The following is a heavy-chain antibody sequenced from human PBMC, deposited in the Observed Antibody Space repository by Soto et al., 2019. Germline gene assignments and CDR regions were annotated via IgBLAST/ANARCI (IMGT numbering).Heavy chain of an antibody. CDR3: ARGLSAGTFDY. CDR1: GYSISSGYY. D-gene: IGHD6-13*01. V-gene: IGHV4-38-2*01. J-gene: IGHJ4*02. Sequence: SETLSLTCAVSGYSISSGYYWGWIRQPPGKGLEWIGTIYHSGSTYYNPSLKSRVTISVDTSKNQFSLKLSSVTAADTAVFYCARGLSAGTFDYWGQGTLVTVSS. CDR2: IYHSGST.